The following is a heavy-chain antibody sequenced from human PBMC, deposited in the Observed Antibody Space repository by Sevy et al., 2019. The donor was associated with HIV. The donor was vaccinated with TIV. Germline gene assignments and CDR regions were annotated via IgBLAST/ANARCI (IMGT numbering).Heavy chain of an antibody. CDR2: IYHSGST. D-gene: IGHD2-2*02. V-gene: IGHV4-38-2*01. CDR3: ASHVPAAIGRVDY. CDR1: GYSISSGYY. Sequence: SETLSLTCAVSGYSISSGYYWGWIRQPPGKGLEWIGSIYHSGSTYYTPSLKSRVTISVDTSKNQFSLKLSSVTAADTAVYYCASHVPAAIGRVDYWGQGTLVTVSS. J-gene: IGHJ4*02.